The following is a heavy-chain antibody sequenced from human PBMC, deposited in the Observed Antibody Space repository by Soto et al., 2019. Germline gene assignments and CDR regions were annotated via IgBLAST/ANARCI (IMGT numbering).Heavy chain of an antibody. V-gene: IGHV4-30-4*01. D-gene: IGHD4-17*01. CDR1: GGSISGGVGGLYY. CDR2: IYDSGST. Sequence: QLQLRESGPGQVKPSETLALTCTVSGGSISGGVGGLYYWSWMRQPPGKGLGWIGYIYDSGSTYYNPSLKSRVTISVDTSKNQFSLRLSSVTAADTAVYYCAREVIPLTTDWYFDLWGRGTLVTVSS. CDR3: AREVIPLTTDWYFDL. J-gene: IGHJ2*01.